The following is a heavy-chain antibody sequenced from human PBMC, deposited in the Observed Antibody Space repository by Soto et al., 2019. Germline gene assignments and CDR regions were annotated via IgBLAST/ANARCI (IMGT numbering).Heavy chain of an antibody. V-gene: IGHV4-34*01. CDR2: INHSGST. CDR3: ARSGYSYRIWLDP. D-gene: IGHD5-18*01. Sequence: SETLSLTCAVYGGSFSGYYWSWIRQPPGKGLEWIGEINHSGSTNYNPSLKSRVTISVDTSKNQFSLKLSSVTAADTAVYYCARSGYSYRIWLDPWGQGNQVTVSS. J-gene: IGHJ5*02. CDR1: GGSFSGYY.